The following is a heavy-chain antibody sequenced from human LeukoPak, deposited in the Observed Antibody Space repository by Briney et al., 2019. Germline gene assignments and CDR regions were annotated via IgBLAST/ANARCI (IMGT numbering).Heavy chain of an antibody. CDR1: GYTFTSYG. CDR3: ARMGSLLTGVRSSGAFDI. J-gene: IGHJ3*02. D-gene: IGHD1-20*01. CDR2: ISANSGGT. Sequence: ASVKVSCKASGYTFTSYGINWVRQAPGQGLEWMGWISANSGGTNYAQKFQGRVTMTRDTSISTAYMELTRLRSDDTAVYYCARMGSLLTGVRSSGAFDIWGQGTMVTVSS. V-gene: IGHV1-2*02.